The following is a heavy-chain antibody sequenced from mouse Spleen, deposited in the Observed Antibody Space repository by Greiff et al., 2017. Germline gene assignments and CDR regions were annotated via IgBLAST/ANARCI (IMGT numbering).Heavy chain of an antibody. CDR3: ARDGSSPFAY. V-gene: IGHV5-4*02. D-gene: IGHD1-1*01. J-gene: IGHJ3*01. CDR1: GFTFSDYY. CDR2: ISDGGSYT. Sequence: EVKLMESGGGLVKPGGSLKLSCAASGFTFSDYYMYWVRQTPEKRLEWVATISDGGSYTYYPDSVKGRFTISRDNAKNTLYLQMSSLKSEDTAMYYCARDGSSPFAYWGHGTLVTVSA.